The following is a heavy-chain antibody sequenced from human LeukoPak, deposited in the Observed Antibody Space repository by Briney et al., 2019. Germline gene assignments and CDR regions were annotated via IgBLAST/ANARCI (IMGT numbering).Heavy chain of an antibody. CDR2: ISSSGSTI. J-gene: IGHJ5*02. CDR3: ARAGSGRSPDWFDP. D-gene: IGHD1-26*01. Sequence: GGSLRLSCAASAFTFSSYSMNWVRQAPGKGLEWVSYISSSGSTIYYADSVKGRFTISRDNAKNSLYLQMNSLRAEDTAVYYCARAGSGRSPDWFDPWGQGTLVTVSS. V-gene: IGHV3-48*04. CDR1: AFTFSSYS.